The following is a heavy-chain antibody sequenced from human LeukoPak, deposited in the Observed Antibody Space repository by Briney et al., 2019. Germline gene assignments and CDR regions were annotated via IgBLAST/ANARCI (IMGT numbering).Heavy chain of an antibody. V-gene: IGHV4-4*07. CDR3: ARGGQWLVLDAFDI. CDR2: IYTSGST. J-gene: IGHJ3*02. D-gene: IGHD6-19*01. Sequence: SETLSLTCTVSGGSISSYYWSWIRQPAGKGLEWIGRIYTSGSTNYNPSLKSRVTISVDKSKNQFSLKLSSVTAADTAVYYCARGGQWLVLDAFDIWGHGTMVTVSS. CDR1: GGSISSYY.